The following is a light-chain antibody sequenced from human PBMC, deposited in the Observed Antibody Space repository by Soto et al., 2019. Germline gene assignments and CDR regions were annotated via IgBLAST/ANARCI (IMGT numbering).Light chain of an antibody. CDR2: GAS. V-gene: IGKV3-15*01. CDR1: QSVSSN. J-gene: IGKJ1*01. Sequence: EIVMTQSPATLSVSPGERATLSCRASQSVSSNLAWYQQKPGQAPRLLIYGASTRATGIPARFSGSGSGTEFTLTISSLQSEDFEVYYCKHYNNWPRTFGQGTKVEI. CDR3: KHYNNWPRT.